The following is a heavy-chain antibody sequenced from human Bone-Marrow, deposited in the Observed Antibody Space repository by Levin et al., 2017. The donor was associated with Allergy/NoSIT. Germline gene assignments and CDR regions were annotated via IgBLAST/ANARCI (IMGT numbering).Heavy chain of an antibody. CDR3: ARGIWFGEFPYYYYYGMDV. J-gene: IGHJ6*02. CDR1: GFTFNRFI. Sequence: GGPLRLSCAASGFTFNRFILYWVRQSPGKGLEWVALISYDGSTEYHAESVKGRFTISRDNFNNTLFLQMNSLRSEDTAVYYCARGIWFGEFPYYYYYGMDVWGQGTTVTVSS. D-gene: IGHD3-10*01. CDR2: ISYDGSTE. V-gene: IGHV3-30*04.